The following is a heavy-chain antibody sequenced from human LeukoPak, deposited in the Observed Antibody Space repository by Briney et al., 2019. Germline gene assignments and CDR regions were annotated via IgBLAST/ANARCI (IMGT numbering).Heavy chain of an antibody. CDR1: GFTFNSYA. J-gene: IGHJ4*02. D-gene: IGHD3-3*01. CDR3: AKDFAPS. CDR2: ISGSGGRR. V-gene: IGHV3-23*01. Sequence: GGSLRLSCAASGFTFNSYAMSWVRQAPGKGLEWVSAISGSGGRRYYADSVKGRFTISRDNSESTLYLQMNSLRAEDTAVYYCAKDFAPSWGQGTLVTVSS.